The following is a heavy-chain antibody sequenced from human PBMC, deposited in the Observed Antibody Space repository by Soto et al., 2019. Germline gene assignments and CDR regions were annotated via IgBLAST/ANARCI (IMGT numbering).Heavy chain of an antibody. V-gene: IGHV4-4*02. D-gene: IGHD2-8*01. Sequence: QVQLQESGPGLVKPSGTLSLTCTVSGFSVTSNKWWSWVRQSPGKSLEWIGEIYHSGASYHNSAFSGRVTISMDKPKNQISLIMTSVSAADTAVYFCVRDSRYCTDGGCSIMRDAFDVCGQRTLLTLPS. CDR2: IYHSGAS. CDR3: VRDSRYCTDGGCSIMRDAFDV. CDR1: GFSVTSNKW. J-gene: IGHJ3*01.